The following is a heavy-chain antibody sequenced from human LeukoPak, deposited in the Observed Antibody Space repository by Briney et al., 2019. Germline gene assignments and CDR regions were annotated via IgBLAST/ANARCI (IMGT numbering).Heavy chain of an antibody. V-gene: IGHV4-38-2*01. CDR2: IYHSGST. Sequence: SETLSLTCAVSAYSISSGYYWGWIRQPPGKGLEWIANIYHSGSTYYNPSLKSRVTISVDTSKNLFSLKLSSVTAADTAVYYCARHAVGYYYDRSGYYSAFDIWGQGTMVTVSS. CDR1: AYSISSGYY. CDR3: ARHAVGYYYDRSGYYSAFDI. J-gene: IGHJ3*02. D-gene: IGHD3-22*01.